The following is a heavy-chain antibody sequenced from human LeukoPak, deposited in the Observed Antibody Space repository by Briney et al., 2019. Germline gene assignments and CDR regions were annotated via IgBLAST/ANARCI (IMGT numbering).Heavy chain of an antibody. D-gene: IGHD3-3*01. J-gene: IGHJ4*02. Sequence: GGSLRLSCAASGFTFSSYAMTWVRQAPGKGLEWVSAISDRRGDTYYADSVKGRFTISRDNSKNTLYLQMNSLRAEDTAVYYCAKDVRWSGYYQGYYFDYWGQGTLVTVSS. CDR1: GFTFSSYA. CDR2: ISDRRGDT. CDR3: AKDVRWSGYYQGYYFDY. V-gene: IGHV3-23*01.